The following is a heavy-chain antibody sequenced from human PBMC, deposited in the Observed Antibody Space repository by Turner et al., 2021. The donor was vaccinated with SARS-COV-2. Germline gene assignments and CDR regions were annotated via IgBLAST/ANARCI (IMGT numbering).Heavy chain of an antibody. V-gene: IGHV3-30*18. Sequence: QVQLVESGGGVVQPGRSLRLSCAASGFTFSSYGMHWVRQAPGNGLEWVAVISYDGSNKYYADSVKGRFTISRDNSKNTLYLQMNSLRAEDTAVYYCAKGGGPYCSGGSCYPGSFDYWGQGTPVTVSS. CDR3: AKGGGPYCSGGSCYPGSFDY. J-gene: IGHJ4*02. D-gene: IGHD2-15*01. CDR1: GFTFSSYG. CDR2: ISYDGSNK.